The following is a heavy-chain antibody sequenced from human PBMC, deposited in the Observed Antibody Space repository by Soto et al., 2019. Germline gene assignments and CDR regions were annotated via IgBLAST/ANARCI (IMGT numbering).Heavy chain of an antibody. CDR3: ARGEGAGPGSYYSRFDY. CDR2: ISSSSSYI. D-gene: IGHD3-10*01. CDR1: GFTFSSYS. V-gene: IGHV3-21*01. J-gene: IGHJ4*02. Sequence: EVQLVESGGGLVKPGGSLRLSCAASGFTFSSYSMNWVRQAPGKGLEWVSSISSSSSYIYYADSVKGRFTISRDNAKNSLYLQRNSLRAEDTAVYYCARGEGAGPGSYYSRFDYWGQGTLVTVSS.